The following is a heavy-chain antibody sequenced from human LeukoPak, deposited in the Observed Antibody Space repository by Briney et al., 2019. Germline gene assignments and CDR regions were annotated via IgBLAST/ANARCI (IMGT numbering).Heavy chain of an antibody. CDR1: GFTFSSYD. J-gene: IGHJ4*02. Sequence: GGSLRLSCAASGFTFSSYDMHWVRQVTGKGLEWVSGIGTASDAYYRDSVKGRFTISRENAKNSLYLQMNSLRAEDTAVYYCARAGRKLPYVDYWGQGTLVTVSS. V-gene: IGHV3-13*01. CDR2: IGTASDA. CDR3: ARAGRKLPYVDY. D-gene: IGHD2-15*01.